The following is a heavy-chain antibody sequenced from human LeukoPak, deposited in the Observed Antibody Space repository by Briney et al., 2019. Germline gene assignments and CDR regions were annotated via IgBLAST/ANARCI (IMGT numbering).Heavy chain of an antibody. D-gene: IGHD5-12*01. CDR2: IYYSGSM. CDR3: TRSVGMWLRLTASEV. J-gene: IGHJ4*02. CDR1: GGSISSTSYY. Sequence: PSETLSLTCTVSGGSISSTSYYWGWIRQPPGKGLEWIGNIYYSGSMYQNPSLKSRVTISVDTSKNQVSLKVNSVIAADTAMYYCTRSVGMWLRLTASEVWGPGTLVTVSS. V-gene: IGHV4-39*07.